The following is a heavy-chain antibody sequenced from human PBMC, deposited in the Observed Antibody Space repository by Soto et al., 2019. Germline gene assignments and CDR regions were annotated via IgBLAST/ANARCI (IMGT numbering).Heavy chain of an antibody. J-gene: IGHJ6*02. V-gene: IGHV4-59*12. CDR3: ARVTGRYYYGMDV. CDR2: IYYGGST. CDR1: GDSISTDY. Sequence: SETLSLTCTVSGDSISTDYWSWIRQSPGKGLEWIGFIYYGGSTNYNPSLKSRVTISVDTSKNQFSLKLSSVTAADTAVYYCARVTGRYYYGMDVWGQGTTVTVSS.